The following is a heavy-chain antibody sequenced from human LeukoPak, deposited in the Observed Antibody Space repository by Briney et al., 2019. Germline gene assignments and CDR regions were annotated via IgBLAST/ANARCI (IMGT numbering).Heavy chain of an antibody. CDR3: ADGYEDNTFDI. CDR1: GVSISSYY. CDR2: IHTSGST. V-gene: IGHV4-4*07. Sequence: SETLSLTCTVSGVSISSYYWSWIRQPAGKGLEWIGRIHTSGSTNYNPSLKSRVTMSVDTSKNQFSLKLSSVTAADTAVYYCADGYEDNTFDIWGQGTMVTVSS. J-gene: IGHJ3*02. D-gene: IGHD1-1*01.